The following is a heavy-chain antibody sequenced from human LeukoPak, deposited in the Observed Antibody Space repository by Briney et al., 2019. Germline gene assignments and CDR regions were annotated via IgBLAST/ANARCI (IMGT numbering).Heavy chain of an antibody. CDR3: ARRGCSSTSCYAGNWFDP. CDR2: INHSGST. V-gene: IGHV4-34*01. Sequence: SETLSLTCAVYGGSFSGYYWSWIRQPPGKGLEWIGEINHSGSTNYNPSLKSRVTISVDTSKNQFSLKLSSVTAADTAVYYCARRGCSSTSCYAGNWFDPWGQGTLVTVSS. CDR1: GGSFSGYY. D-gene: IGHD2-2*01. J-gene: IGHJ5*02.